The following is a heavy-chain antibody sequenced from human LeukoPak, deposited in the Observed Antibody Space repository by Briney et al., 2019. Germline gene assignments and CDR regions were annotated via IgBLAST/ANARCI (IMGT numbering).Heavy chain of an antibody. Sequence: GASVKVSCKASGYTFTSYAMHWVRQALGQRLEWMGWINAGNGNTKYSQKFQGRVTITRDTSASTAYMELSSLRSEDTAVYYCARGPPPIEQWLVGRRGNWFDPWGQGTLVTVSS. CDR2: INAGNGNT. V-gene: IGHV1-3*01. CDR1: GYTFTSYA. J-gene: IGHJ5*02. CDR3: ARGPPPIEQWLVGRRGNWFDP. D-gene: IGHD6-19*01.